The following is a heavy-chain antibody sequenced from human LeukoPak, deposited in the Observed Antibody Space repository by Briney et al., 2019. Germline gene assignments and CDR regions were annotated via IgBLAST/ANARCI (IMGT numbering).Heavy chain of an antibody. CDR2: IYSGGT. Sequence: PGGSLRLSCAASGFTVSSNYMSWVRQAPGKGLEWVSVIYSGGTYYADSVKGRFTISRDTSRNTVYLQLNNLRADDTAVYYCARLDYYYDSSGYFYGGGGLDYWGQGTLVTVSS. V-gene: IGHV3-53*01. CDR1: GFTVSSNY. J-gene: IGHJ4*02. D-gene: IGHD3-22*01. CDR3: ARLDYYYDSSGYFYGGGGLDY.